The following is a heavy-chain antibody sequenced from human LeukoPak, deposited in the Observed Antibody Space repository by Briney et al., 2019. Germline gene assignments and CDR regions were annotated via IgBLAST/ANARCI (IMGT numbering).Heavy chain of an antibody. CDR1: GGSISSYY. D-gene: IGHD2-15*01. V-gene: IGHV4-4*07. CDR3: ARGYCSGGSCPFDY. CDR2: IYTSGST. J-gene: IGHJ4*02. Sequence: SETLSLTCTVSGGSISSYYWSWIRQPAGKGLEWIGRIYTSGSTNYNPSLKSRVTMSLDTSKNQFSLKLSSVTAADTAVYYCARGYCSGGSCPFDYWGQGTLVTVSS.